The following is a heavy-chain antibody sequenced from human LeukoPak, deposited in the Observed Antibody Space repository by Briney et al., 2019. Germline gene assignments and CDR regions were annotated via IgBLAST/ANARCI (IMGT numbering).Heavy chain of an antibody. CDR3: ARGARVVVATVNWFDP. D-gene: IGHD2-15*01. CDR1: GGSISSGGYS. J-gene: IGHJ5*02. V-gene: IGHV4-30-2*01. CDR2: IYHSGST. Sequence: SETLSLTCAVSGGSISSGGYSWSWIRQPPGKGLEWIGYIYHSGSTYYNPSLKSRVTISVDRSKNQFSLKLSSVTAADTAVYYCARGARVVVATVNWFDPWGQGTLVTVSS.